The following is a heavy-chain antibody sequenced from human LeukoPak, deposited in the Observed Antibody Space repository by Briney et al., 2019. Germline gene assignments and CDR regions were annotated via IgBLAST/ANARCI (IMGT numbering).Heavy chain of an antibody. V-gene: IGHV1-2*02. CDR2: IHPKSGGT. D-gene: IGHD6-13*01. J-gene: IGHJ4*02. CDR3: ARDPPADGSTAFDF. Sequence: ASVKVSCKASGFTFTDYYIHWVRQAPGQVLEWMGSIHPKSGGTKYAQKFQGRVTVTRDTSISAAYMELSRLTSDDTAVYYCARDPPADGSTAFDFWGQGTLVTVSS. CDR1: GFTFTDYY.